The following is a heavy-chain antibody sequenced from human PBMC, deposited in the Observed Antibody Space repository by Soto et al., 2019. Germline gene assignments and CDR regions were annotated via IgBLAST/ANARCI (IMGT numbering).Heavy chain of an antibody. CDR3: ASTPWIQLWFETYYYYYGMDV. V-gene: IGHV3-21*01. J-gene: IGHJ6*02. D-gene: IGHD5-18*01. Sequence: GGSLRLSCAASGFTFSSYSMNWVRQAPGKGLEWVSSISSSSSYIYYADSVKGRFTISRDNAKNSLYLQMNSLRAEDTAVYYCASTPWIQLWFETYYYYYGMDVWGQGTTVTVSS. CDR2: ISSSSSYI. CDR1: GFTFSSYS.